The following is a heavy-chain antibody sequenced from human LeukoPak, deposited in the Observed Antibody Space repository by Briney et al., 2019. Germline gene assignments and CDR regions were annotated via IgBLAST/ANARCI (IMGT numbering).Heavy chain of an antibody. V-gene: IGHV3-23*01. CDR1: GFTFSSYA. CDR3: ARGQLTVTTDY. CDR2: ISGSGGGT. D-gene: IGHD4-17*01. Sequence: PGGPLRLSCAASGFTFSSYAMTWVRQAPGKGLEWVSGISGSGGGTYYADSVKGRFTISRDNSKNTMYLQMNSLRAEDTAVYYCARGQLTVTTDYWGQGTLVTVSS. J-gene: IGHJ4*02.